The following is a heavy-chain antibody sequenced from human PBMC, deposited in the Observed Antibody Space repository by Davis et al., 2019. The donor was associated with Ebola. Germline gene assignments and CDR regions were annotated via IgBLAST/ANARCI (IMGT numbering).Heavy chain of an antibody. CDR2: ISGSTGNT. V-gene: IGHV3-23*01. CDR3: ARGPSTGNSFSH. D-gene: IGHD4-23*01. Sequence: GESLKISCVASGFTFSSYSMTWVRQAPGKGLEWVSTISGSTGNTHYADSVKGRFTISRDNSKNTLYLQMNSLRAEDTAVYYCARGPSTGNSFSHWGQGTLVTVSS. CDR1: GFTFSSYS. J-gene: IGHJ4*02.